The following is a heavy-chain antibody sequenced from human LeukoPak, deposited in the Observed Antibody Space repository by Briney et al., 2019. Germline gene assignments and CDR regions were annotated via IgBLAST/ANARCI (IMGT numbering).Heavy chain of an antibody. Sequence: ASVKVSCKASGYTFTGYYMHWVRQAPGQGLEWMGWINPNSGGTNYAQKFQGRVTMTRDTSISTAYMELSRLRSDDTAVYYCARDRVVGATSGIDYWGQGTLVTVSS. CDR1: GYTFTGYY. CDR3: ARDRVVGATSGIDY. CDR2: INPNSGGT. J-gene: IGHJ4*02. V-gene: IGHV1-2*02. D-gene: IGHD1-26*01.